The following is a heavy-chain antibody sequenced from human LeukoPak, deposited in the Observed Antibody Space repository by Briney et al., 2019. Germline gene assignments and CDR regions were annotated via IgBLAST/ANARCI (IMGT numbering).Heavy chain of an antibody. CDR2: INPNSGGT. Sequence: GASVKVSCKASVYTFTGYYMHWVRQAPGKGLERMGWINPNSGGTNYAPKFQCRVTMLRETSISTAYMELSRLRSDDTAVYYCARVAVVPTYGMDVWGQGTTVTASS. CDR1: VYTFTGYY. J-gene: IGHJ6*02. D-gene: IGHD2-2*01. CDR3: ARVAVVPTYGMDV. V-gene: IGHV1-2*02.